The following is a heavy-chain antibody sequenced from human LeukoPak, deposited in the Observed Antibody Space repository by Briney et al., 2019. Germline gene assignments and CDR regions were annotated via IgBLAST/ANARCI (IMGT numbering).Heavy chain of an antibody. CDR1: GYTFTSYG. V-gene: IGHV1-2*02. CDR3: ARVGIQLWIFGWFDP. D-gene: IGHD5-18*01. Sequence: VASVKVSCKASGYTFTSYGISWVRQAPGQGLEWMGWINPNSGGTNYAQKFQGRVTMTRDTSISTAYMELSRLRSDDTAVYYCARVGIQLWIFGWFDPWGQGTLVTVSS. J-gene: IGHJ5*02. CDR2: INPNSGGT.